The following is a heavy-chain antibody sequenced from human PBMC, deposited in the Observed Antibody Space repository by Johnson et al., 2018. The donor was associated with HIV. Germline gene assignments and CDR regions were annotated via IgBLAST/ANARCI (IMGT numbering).Heavy chain of an antibody. CDR3: ARDQRGGYSYGDTFDF. D-gene: IGHD5-18*01. V-gene: IGHV3-30-3*01. CDR2: ISFDGNNK. CDR1: GFTFSSFA. Sequence: QVQLVESGGGVVQPGRSLRLSCAASGFTFSSFAMHWVRQAQGKGLEWVTFISFDGNNKYYGDSVKGRFTISRDNSKNMLYLLMNSLRADDTAVYYCARDQRGGYSYGDTFDFWGQGTMVTVSS. J-gene: IGHJ3*01.